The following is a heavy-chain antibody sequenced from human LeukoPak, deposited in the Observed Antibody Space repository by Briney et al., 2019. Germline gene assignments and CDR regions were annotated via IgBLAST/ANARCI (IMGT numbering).Heavy chain of an antibody. CDR1: GYTLTELS. J-gene: IGHJ3*02. D-gene: IGHD3-10*01. V-gene: IGHV1-24*01. CDR3: ATHLWFGDAFDI. Sequence: GVSVKVSCKVSGYTLTELSMHWVRQAPGKGLEWMGGFDPEDGETIYAQKFQGRVTTTEDTSTDTAYMELSSLRSEDTAVYYCATHLWFGDAFDIWGQGTMVTVSS. CDR2: FDPEDGET.